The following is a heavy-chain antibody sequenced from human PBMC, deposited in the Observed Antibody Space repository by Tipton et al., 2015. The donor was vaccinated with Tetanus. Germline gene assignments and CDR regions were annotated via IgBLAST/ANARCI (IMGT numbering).Heavy chain of an antibody. V-gene: IGHV1-18*01. J-gene: IGHJ4*02. D-gene: IGHD3-10*01. Sequence: QVQLVQSGAEVKKPGASVKVSCKASGYTFTSYGISWVRQAPGQGLEWMGWISAYNGNTNYAQKLQGRVTMTTVTSTSTAYMELRSRRMDEAAVYYCARMWFGELSDDWDQGTLVTVPS. CDR2: ISAYNGNT. CDR1: GYTFTSYG. CDR3: ARMWFGELSDD.